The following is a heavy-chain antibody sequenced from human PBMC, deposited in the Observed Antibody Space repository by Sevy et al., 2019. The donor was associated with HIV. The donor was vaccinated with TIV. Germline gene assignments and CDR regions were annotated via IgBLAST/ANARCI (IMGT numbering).Heavy chain of an antibody. CDR2: IVVGSGNT. V-gene: IGHV1-58*01. CDR1: GFTFTSSA. D-gene: IGHD3-10*01. CDR3: AVTYGSGSYYRDY. Sequence: ASVKVSCKASGFTFTSSAVQWVRQARGQRLEWIRWIVVGSGNTNYAQKFQERVTITRDMSTSTAYMELSSLRSEDTAVYYCAVTYGSGSYYRDYWGQGTLVTVSS. J-gene: IGHJ4*02.